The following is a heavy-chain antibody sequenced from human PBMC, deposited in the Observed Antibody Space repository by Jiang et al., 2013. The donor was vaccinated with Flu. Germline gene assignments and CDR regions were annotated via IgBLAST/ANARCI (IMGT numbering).Heavy chain of an antibody. V-gene: IGHV1-2*02. CDR2: INPSSGGT. J-gene: IGHJ4*02. CDR3: AKIGVDTGRGFGY. CDR1: YTFTDYF. Sequence: YTFTDYFIRLGATGPGQGLEWMGWINPSSGGTSFPQKFQGRVTMTRDTSISTAYMEVSSLTSDDTAVYYCAKIGVDTGRGFGYWGQGTLLTVSS. D-gene: IGHD5-18*01.